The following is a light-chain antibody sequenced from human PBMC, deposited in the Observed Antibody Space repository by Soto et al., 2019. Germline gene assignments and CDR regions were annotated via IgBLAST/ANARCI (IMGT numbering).Light chain of an antibody. J-gene: IGLJ3*02. CDR1: SSDVGGYDY. CDR2: DVS. Sequence: VLTQPASVSGSPGQSLTISCTGSSSDVGGYDYVSWYQQHPGKAPKLIIYDVSDRPSGVPYRFSGSKSGNTASLTISGLQAEDEADYYCSSYTGSSTLVFGGGTKLTVL. V-gene: IGLV2-14*03. CDR3: SSYTGSSTLV.